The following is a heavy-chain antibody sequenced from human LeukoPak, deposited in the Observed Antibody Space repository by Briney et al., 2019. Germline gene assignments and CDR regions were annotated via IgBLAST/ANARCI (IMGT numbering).Heavy chain of an antibody. D-gene: IGHD3-22*01. CDR1: GGSISSYY. CDR2: IYYSGST. CDR3: ARVQISSGYAKVVFDY. J-gene: IGHJ4*02. V-gene: IGHV4-59*01. Sequence: SETLSLTCTVSGGSISSYYWSWIRQPPGKGLEWIGYIYYSGSTNYNPSLKSRVTISVDTSKNQFSLKLSSVTAADTAVYYCARVQISSGYAKVVFDYWGQGTLVTVSS.